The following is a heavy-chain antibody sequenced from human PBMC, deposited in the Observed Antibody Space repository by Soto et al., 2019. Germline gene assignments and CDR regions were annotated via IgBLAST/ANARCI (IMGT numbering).Heavy chain of an antibody. CDR3: AKEHGGGTFTLTSFFDC. CDR2: ISATGTST. Sequence: EVQLLESGGGLVQPGGSLRVCCSASGITFSNYALSWVRQAPGKGLEWVSGISATGTSTYYADSVGGRFTIARANSMKTPSLQMNSLRADDTAVYYCAKEHGGGTFTLTSFFDCWGQGTLVTVSS. D-gene: IGHD3-16*01. CDR1: GITFSNYA. V-gene: IGHV3-23*01. J-gene: IGHJ4*02.